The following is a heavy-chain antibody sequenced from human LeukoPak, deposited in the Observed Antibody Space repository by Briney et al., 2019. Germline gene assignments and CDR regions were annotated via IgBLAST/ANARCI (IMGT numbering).Heavy chain of an antibody. Sequence: GGSLRLSRAASGFTVSSSYMSWVRQAPGKGLEWVSVIYDGGSAYYADSVKGRFTISRHNSKNTVYLQMISLRAEDTAVYYCARDNVRNYGMDVWGQGTTVTVSS. V-gene: IGHV3-66*01. CDR1: GFTVSSSY. CDR2: IYDGGSA. J-gene: IGHJ6*02. D-gene: IGHD3-10*01. CDR3: ARDNVRNYGMDV.